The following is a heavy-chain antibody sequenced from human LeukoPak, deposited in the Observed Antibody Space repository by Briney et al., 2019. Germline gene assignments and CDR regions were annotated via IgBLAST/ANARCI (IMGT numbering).Heavy chain of an antibody. V-gene: IGHV4-59*01. Sequence: PSETLSLICTVSGGSINSYSWSWIRQPPGKGLEWIGYISYSGTTNYNPSLKSRVTISVDTSKNQLSLKLSSVTAADTAIYYCAKEDWWNDGGFDVWGQGTMVTVSS. CDR1: GGSINSYS. CDR3: AKEDWWNDGGFDV. CDR2: ISYSGTT. D-gene: IGHD1-1*01. J-gene: IGHJ3*01.